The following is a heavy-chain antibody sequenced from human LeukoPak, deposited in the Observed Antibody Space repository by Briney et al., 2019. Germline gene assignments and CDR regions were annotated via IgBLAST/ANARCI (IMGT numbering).Heavy chain of an antibody. Sequence: SETLSLTCTVSGGSISSHYWSWIRQPPGKGLEWIGYIYYSGSANYNPSLKSRVTISVDTSKNQFSLKLSSVTAADTAVYYCARGPHNNWFDPWGQGTLVTVSS. V-gene: IGHV4-59*11. CDR3: ARGPHNNWFDP. CDR1: GGSISSHY. CDR2: IYYSGSA. J-gene: IGHJ5*02.